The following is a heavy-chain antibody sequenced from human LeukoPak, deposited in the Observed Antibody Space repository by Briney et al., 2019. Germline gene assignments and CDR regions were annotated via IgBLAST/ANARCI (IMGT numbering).Heavy chain of an antibody. CDR3: ARGRPGPYTVPEMDV. CDR2: INHSGST. D-gene: IGHD2-2*01. J-gene: IGHJ6*04. V-gene: IGHV4-34*01. Sequence: SGTLSLTCTVSGASISSSYWSWIRQPPGKGPEWIGEINHSGSTNYNPSLKSRVTLSVDTSKNQFSLKLSSVTAADTAVYYCARGRPGPYTVPEMDVWGKGTTVTVSS. CDR1: GASISSSY.